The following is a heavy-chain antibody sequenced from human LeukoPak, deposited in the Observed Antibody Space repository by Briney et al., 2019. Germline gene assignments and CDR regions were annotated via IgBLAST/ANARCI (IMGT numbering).Heavy chain of an antibody. CDR3: ARMGGYSGYATH. V-gene: IGHV4-59*08. CDR1: GGSISTYY. Sequence: SETPSLTCTVSGGSISTYYWSWIRQPPGKGPEWIGYIHYSGTTNHNPSLKNRVTISLDTSKIQFSLNLSSVTAADTAVYYCARMGGYSGYATHWGQGTLVTVSS. CDR2: IHYSGTT. J-gene: IGHJ4*02. D-gene: IGHD5-12*01.